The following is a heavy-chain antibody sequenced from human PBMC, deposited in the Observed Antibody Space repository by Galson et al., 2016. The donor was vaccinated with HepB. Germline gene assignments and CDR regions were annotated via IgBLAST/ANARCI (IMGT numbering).Heavy chain of an antibody. Sequence: SLRLSCAASGFTFDXXAMHXXRQAXXXGLXXVCXXXAFXGXTSCAESVKGRFTISRDNRKNSLYLQMNSLSTEDTALYYCAKERALGSFYGMDVWGQGTTVTVSS. CDR1: GFTFDXXA. D-gene: IGHD2-15*01. CDR3: AKERALGSFYGMDV. V-gene: IGHV3-43*02. J-gene: IGHJ6*02. CDR2: XXAFXGXT.